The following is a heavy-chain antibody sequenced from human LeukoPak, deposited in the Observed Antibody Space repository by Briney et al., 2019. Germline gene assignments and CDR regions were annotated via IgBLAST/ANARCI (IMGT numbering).Heavy chain of an antibody. J-gene: IGHJ3*01. D-gene: IGHD5-12*01. Sequence: SETLSLTCSVSGGSISDNSWSWIRRPPGKGLEWIGHIHYTGSTDYNPSLKSRVTLSLDTPKNQFSLRLTSVTAADTALYFCARRSGRGWKYDSFDVWGPGTTVTVSS. CDR3: ARRSGRGWKYDSFDV. CDR1: GGSISDNS. V-gene: IGHV4-59*08. CDR2: IHYTGST.